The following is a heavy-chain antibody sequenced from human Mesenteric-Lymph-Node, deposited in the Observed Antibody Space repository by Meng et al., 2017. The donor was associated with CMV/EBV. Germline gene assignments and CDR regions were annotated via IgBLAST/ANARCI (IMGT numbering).Heavy chain of an antibody. CDR3: AIPLCSSTSCGLDY. CDR1: GFT. CDR2: INSDGSRT. V-gene: IGHV3-74*01. J-gene: IGHJ4*02. D-gene: IGHD2-2*01. Sequence: GESLKISCAASGFTDWVRQAPGKGLVWVSRINSDGSRTRYADSVKGRLTISRDNAKNTLNLQMNSLRAEDTAVYYCAIPLCSSTSCGLDYWGQGTLVTVSS.